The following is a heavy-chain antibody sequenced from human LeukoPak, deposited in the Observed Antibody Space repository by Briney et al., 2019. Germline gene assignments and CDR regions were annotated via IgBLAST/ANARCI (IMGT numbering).Heavy chain of an antibody. CDR3: ARSRHNYFDY. D-gene: IGHD2-2*01. CDR1: GFTFSFYE. CDR2: IRSSCRTI. J-gene: IGHJ4*02. Sequence: GGSLRLSCAASGFTFSFYEMNWVRQAPGEGLEWLLYIRSSCRTIHAADYVRGRFTIYRDNDQNSLYLKTNSLGAEDTADYYCARSRHNYFDYWGQGHLVIVSS. V-gene: IGHV3-48*03.